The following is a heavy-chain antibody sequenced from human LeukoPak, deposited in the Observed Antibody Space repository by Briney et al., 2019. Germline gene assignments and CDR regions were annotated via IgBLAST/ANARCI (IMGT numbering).Heavy chain of an antibody. CDR3: AKDWYRYCSGGSCYGFDY. Sequence: GGSLRLSCAASGFTFDDYAMHWVRQAPGKGLEWVSGINWNSGSIGYADSVKGRFTISRDNAKNSLYLQMNTLRAEDTALYYCAKDWYRYCSGGSCYGFDYWGQGTLVTVSS. V-gene: IGHV3-9*01. D-gene: IGHD2-15*01. CDR2: INWNSGSI. CDR1: GFTFDDYA. J-gene: IGHJ4*02.